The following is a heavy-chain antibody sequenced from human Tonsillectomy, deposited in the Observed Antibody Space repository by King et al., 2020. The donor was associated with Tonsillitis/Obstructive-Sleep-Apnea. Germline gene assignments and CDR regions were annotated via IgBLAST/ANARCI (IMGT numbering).Heavy chain of an antibody. V-gene: IGHV4-4*07. Sequence: QLQESGPGLVKPSETLSLTCTVSGGSISSYYWSWIRQPAGKGLEWIGRIYTSGSTNYNPSLKSRVTMSVDTSKNQFSLKLSSVTAADTAVYYCVRDMDSSGYYYFDYWGQGTLVTVSS. CDR3: VRDMDSSGYYYFDY. CDR2: IYTSGST. J-gene: IGHJ4*02. CDR1: GGSISSYY. D-gene: IGHD3-22*01.